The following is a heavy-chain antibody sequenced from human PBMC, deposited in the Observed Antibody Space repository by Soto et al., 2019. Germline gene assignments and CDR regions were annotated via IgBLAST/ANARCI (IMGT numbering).Heavy chain of an antibody. CDR1: GFIFANYA. CDR2: ISDSGGP. V-gene: IGHV3-23*01. J-gene: IGHJ2*01. D-gene: IGHD1-26*01. CDR3: AKKRGATGSWYFDI. Sequence: EVQLLESGGGLVQPGGSLTLSCAASGFIFANYAVTWVRQAPGKGLEWVSSISDSGGPYYADSVKGGFTISRDNSKNTLFLQMNSLRVDDTAVFYCAKKRGATGSWYFDIWGRGTLVTVSS.